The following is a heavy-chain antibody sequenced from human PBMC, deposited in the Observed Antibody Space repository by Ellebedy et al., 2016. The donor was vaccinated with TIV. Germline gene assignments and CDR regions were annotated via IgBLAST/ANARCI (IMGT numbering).Heavy chain of an antibody. CDR1: GITVSDNS. D-gene: IGHD2-8*02. CDR2: INSDGST. V-gene: IGHV3-53*01. J-gene: IGHJ4*02. Sequence: GGSLRLXXAASGITVSDNSMNWVRQAPGKWLEWVSVINSDGSTYYADSVKGRFTISRDNSKDTLYLRMNSLRAEDTAVYYCAKWLRDTGFDYWGQGTLVTVSS. CDR3: AKWLRDTGFDY.